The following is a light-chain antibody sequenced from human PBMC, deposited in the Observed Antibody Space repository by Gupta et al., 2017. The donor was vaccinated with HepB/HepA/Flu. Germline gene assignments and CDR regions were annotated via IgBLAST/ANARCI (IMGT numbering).Light chain of an antibody. CDR3: MQSLDTPYT. V-gene: IGKV2-28*01. CDR1: EILLHTDGYHF. CDR2: VSS. Sequence: IVLTPLLLPRAATPGEPASISCRSSEILLHTDGYHFLNWFVQKPGQSPHLLIYVSSSRASGVPDRFEGSGSGTDFTLHITRVEAEDVGIYFCMQSLDTPYTFGQGTKLEI. J-gene: IGKJ2*01.